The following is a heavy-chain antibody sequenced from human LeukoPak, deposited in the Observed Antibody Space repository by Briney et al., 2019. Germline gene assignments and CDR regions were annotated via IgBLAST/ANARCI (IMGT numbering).Heavy chain of an antibody. Sequence: SETLPLTCTVSGGSISSYYWSWIRQPPGKGLEWIGYIYYSGSTNYNPSLKSRVTISVDTSKNQFSLKLSSVTAADTAVYYCARESSGWFSSYYYGMDVWGQGTTVTVSS. J-gene: IGHJ6*02. CDR2: IYYSGST. D-gene: IGHD6-19*01. CDR3: ARESSGWFSSYYYGMDV. CDR1: GGSISSYY. V-gene: IGHV4-59*01.